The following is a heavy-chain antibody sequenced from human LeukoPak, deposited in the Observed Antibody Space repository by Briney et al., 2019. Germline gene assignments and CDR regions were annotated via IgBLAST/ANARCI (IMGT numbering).Heavy chain of an antibody. J-gene: IGHJ4*02. CDR2: LSFGGLTT. D-gene: IGHD5-12*01. CDR1: GFTFINYA. CDR3: ARGRGYRDYDRPLDY. Sequence: PGGSLRLSCAASGFTFINYAMNWVRQAPGKGLGWVSALSFGGLTTYYADSVRGRFTISRDNSKSTLYLQMNSLRAEDTAIYYCARGRGYRDYDRPLDYWGQGTLVTVSS. V-gene: IGHV3-23*01.